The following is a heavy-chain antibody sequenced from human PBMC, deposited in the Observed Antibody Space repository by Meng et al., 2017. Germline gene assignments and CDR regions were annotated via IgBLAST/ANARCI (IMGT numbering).Heavy chain of an antibody. J-gene: IGHJ5*02. Sequence: GGSLRLSCAASGFTFDDYGMSWVRQAPGKGLEWVSAISGSGGSTYYADSVKGRFTISRDNSKNTLYLQMNSLRAEDTAVYYCAKEGGAGITIFGVNWFDPWGQGTLVTVSS. CDR3: AKEGGAGITIFGVNWFDP. V-gene: IGHV3-23*01. CDR2: ISGSGGST. CDR1: GFTFDDYG. D-gene: IGHD3-3*01.